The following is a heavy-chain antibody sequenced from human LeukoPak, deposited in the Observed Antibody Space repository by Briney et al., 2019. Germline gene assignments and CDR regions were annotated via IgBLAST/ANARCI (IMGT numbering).Heavy chain of an antibody. V-gene: IGHV1-18*04. D-gene: IGHD2-15*01. Sequence: GASVKVSCKASGYTFTGYYMHWVRQAPGQGLEWMGWISAYNGNRNYAQKVEGRVTMATDTSTNTAYMELRGLRSDDTALYYCARGYCSGGSCYWFDPWGQGTLVTVSS. CDR2: ISAYNGNR. CDR3: ARGYCSGGSCYWFDP. J-gene: IGHJ5*02. CDR1: GYTFTGYY.